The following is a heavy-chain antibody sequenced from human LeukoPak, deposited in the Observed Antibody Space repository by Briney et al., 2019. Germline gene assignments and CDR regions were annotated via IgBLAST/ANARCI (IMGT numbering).Heavy chain of an antibody. J-gene: IGHJ4*02. V-gene: IGHV4-34*01. CDR2: IYHSGST. CDR1: GGSFSGYC. CDR3: AAAAVAVDY. Sequence: SETLSLTCAVYGGSFSGYCWSWIRQPPGKGLEWIGEIYHSGSTNYSPSLKSRITISVDKSKNHFSLKLTSVTAADTAIYYCAAAAVAVDYWGQGTLVTVSS. D-gene: IGHD6-19*01.